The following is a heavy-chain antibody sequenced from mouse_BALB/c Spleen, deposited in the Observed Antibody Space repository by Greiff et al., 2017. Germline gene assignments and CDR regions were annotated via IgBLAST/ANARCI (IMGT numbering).Heavy chain of an antibody. CDR3: ARDKAGDY. Sequence: EVQLVESGGGLVQPGGSLKLSCAASGFTFSSYGMSWVRQTPDKRLELVATINSNGGSTYYPDSVKGRFTISRDNAKNTLYLQMSSLKSEDTAMYYCARDKAGDYWGQGTSVTVSA. CDR2: INSNGGST. V-gene: IGHV5-6-3*01. J-gene: IGHJ4*01. CDR1: GFTFSSYG.